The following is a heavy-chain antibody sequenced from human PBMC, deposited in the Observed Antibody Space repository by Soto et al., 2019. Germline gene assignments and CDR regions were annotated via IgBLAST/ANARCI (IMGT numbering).Heavy chain of an antibody. Sequence: EVQLVESGGGLVQPGGSLKLSCADSGFTFSDSAVHWVRQASGRGLEWVGRIRSKANSYATAYAASVKGRFTISRDASKNTAYLQFNGLKAEDTAVYYCTRPGGGDSAEYDCDSWGQGSLVAVSS. D-gene: IGHD2-21*02. CDR1: GFTFSDSA. J-gene: IGHJ4*02. CDR2: IRSKANSYAT. CDR3: TRPGGGDSAEYDCDS. V-gene: IGHV3-73*01.